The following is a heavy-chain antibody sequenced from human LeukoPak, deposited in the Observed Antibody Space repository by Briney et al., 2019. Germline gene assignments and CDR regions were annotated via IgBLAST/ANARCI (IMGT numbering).Heavy chain of an antibody. CDR3: ARADYDFWSGYFY. V-gene: IGHV4-34*01. Sequence: PSETLSLTCAVYGGSFSGYYWSWIRQPPGKGLEWIGEINHSGSTNYNPSLKSRVTISVDTSKNQFSLKLSSVTAAGTAVYYCARADYDFWSGYFYWGQGTLVTVSS. D-gene: IGHD3-3*01. CDR1: GGSFSGYY. CDR2: INHSGST. J-gene: IGHJ4*02.